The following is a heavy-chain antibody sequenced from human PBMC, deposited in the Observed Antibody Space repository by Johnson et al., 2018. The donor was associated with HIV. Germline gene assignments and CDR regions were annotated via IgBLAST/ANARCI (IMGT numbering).Heavy chain of an antibody. CDR1: GFTFSSYA. J-gene: IGHJ3*02. Sequence: VQLVESGGGLVQPGGSLRLSCAASGFTFSSYAMSWVRQAPGKGLEWVSAISGRVGNPYYANSVKGRFTISRDNSKNTLYLQMNSLRAEDTAVYYCAKSSRRDIDKDDAFDIWGQGTMVTVSS. V-gene: IGHV3-23*04. D-gene: IGHD2-15*01. CDR3: AKSSRRDIDKDDAFDI. CDR2: ISGRVGNP.